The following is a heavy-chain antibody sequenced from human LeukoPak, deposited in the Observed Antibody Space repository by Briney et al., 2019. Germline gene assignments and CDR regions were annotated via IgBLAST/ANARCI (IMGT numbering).Heavy chain of an antibody. J-gene: IGHJ4*02. CDR1: GLTVSSNY. CDR2: IYRGGTT. V-gene: IGHV3-53*01. CDR3: ARGLSGGNFDY. Sequence: PGGSLRLSCAASGLTVSSNYVSWVRQAPGKGLEWVSLIYRGGTTYYADSVKGRFTIYRDNSKNTLYLQMNSLRAEDTAIYYCARGLSGGNFDYWGQGTLVTVSS. D-gene: IGHD3-3*01.